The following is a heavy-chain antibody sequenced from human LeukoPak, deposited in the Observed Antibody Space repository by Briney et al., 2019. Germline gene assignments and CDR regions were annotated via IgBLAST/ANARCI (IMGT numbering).Heavy chain of an antibody. CDR3: VRLPYCSSTSCQQGYYGMDV. J-gene: IGHJ6*02. CDR2: TYYSGSP. Sequence: SETLSLTCTGSGVSISSITYYWGWIGHPPGTGLEWIGSTYYSGSPYYDPPRKSRVTISPDTSKNQFSLKLSSVTAADSAVYYCVRLPYCSSTSCQQGYYGMDVWGQGTTVTVSS. V-gene: IGHV4-39*01. CDR1: GVSISSITYY. D-gene: IGHD2-2*01.